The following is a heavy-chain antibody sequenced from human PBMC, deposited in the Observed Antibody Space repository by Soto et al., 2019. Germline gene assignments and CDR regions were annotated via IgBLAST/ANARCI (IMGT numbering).Heavy chain of an antibody. D-gene: IGHD3-3*01. Sequence: SETLSLTCTVSGVSISSYYWSWIRQPPGKGLEWIGYIYYSGSTNYNPSLKSRVTISVDTSKNQFSLKLSSVTAADTAVYYCARADTYYDFWSGPTRNYYYYMDVWGKGTTVTVSS. V-gene: IGHV4-59*08. CDR2: IYYSGST. CDR1: GVSISSYY. CDR3: ARADTYYDFWSGPTRNYYYYMDV. J-gene: IGHJ6*03.